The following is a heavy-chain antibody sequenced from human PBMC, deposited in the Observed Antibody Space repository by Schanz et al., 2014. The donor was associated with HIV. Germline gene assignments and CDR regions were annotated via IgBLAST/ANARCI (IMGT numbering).Heavy chain of an antibody. CDR3: AKGGRDILSYYGMDV. J-gene: IGHJ6*02. V-gene: IGHV3-33*06. Sequence: VQLVESGGGVVQPGRSLRLSCAASGFSFSSHGMHWVRQPPGKGLEWVSYIWYDGSKTYYVDSVKGRFTISRDNSKNTVYLQMNSLRVEDTAVYYCAKGGRDILSYYGMDVWGQGTTVTVSS. CDR2: IWYDGSKT. D-gene: IGHD2-15*01. CDR1: GFSFSSHG.